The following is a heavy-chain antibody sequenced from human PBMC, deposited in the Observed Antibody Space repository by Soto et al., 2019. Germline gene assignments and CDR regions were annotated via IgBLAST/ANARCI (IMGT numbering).Heavy chain of an antibody. Sequence: QVQLQQSGPGLVKPSETLSLTCTVSGGSIRSYYWSWIRQPAGKALEWIGRNYTSGTTNYNPSLKSRVTILLDTSKNQFSLDLSSVTDADTAVYYCAREGSSGFGMDVWGQGTTVTVSS. D-gene: IGHD6-25*01. J-gene: IGHJ6*02. CDR3: AREGSSGFGMDV. CDR2: NYTSGTT. V-gene: IGHV4-4*07. CDR1: GGSIRSYY.